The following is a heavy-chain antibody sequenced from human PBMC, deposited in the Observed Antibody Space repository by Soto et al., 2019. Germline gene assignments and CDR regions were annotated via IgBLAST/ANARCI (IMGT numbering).Heavy chain of an antibody. V-gene: IGHV3-30*18. Sequence: QVQLVESGGGVVQPGRSLRLSCTASGFTFSITGIHWVRQAPGKGLEWVAVIKYDGRRQYYADSVKGRFTISRDNSKNTLYLQMNSPGPDDATIYYCANDSPVPTHHDFFYYMDLGGKWTTVTVCS. D-gene: IGHD3-3*01. CDR1: GFTFSITG. CDR3: ANDSPVPTHHDFFYYMDL. J-gene: IGHJ6*03. CDR2: IKYDGRRQ.